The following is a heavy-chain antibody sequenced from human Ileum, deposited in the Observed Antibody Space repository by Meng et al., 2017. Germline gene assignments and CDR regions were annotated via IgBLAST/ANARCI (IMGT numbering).Heavy chain of an antibody. D-gene: IGHD1-1*01. J-gene: IGHJ4*02. Sequence: QVQLVQSGPEVKKPGASVTVSCKASGFIFSSYDINWLRQAPRQGLEWMGWMNPNSGNTGFAQKFQDRITMTRDTSINTAYMELSSLTSEDTAVYYCARRTQSTGTALGYWGQGTLVTVSS. CDR2: MNPNSGNT. CDR3: ARRTQSTGTALGY. CDR1: GFIFSSYD. V-gene: IGHV1-8*01.